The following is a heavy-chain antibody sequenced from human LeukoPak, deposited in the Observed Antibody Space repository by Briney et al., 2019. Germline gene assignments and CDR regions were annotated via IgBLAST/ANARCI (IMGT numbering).Heavy chain of an antibody. J-gene: IGHJ4*02. Sequence: PGGSLRLSCVASGLTFDDYAMHWVRQAPGKGLGWVSLISGDGGSTFYADSVKGRFSISRDNSKNSLYLQMNSLRTEDTAMYYCAKESGKFDDWGQGTLVAVSS. CDR2: ISGDGGST. V-gene: IGHV3-43*02. CDR1: GLTFDDYA. CDR3: AKESGKFDD.